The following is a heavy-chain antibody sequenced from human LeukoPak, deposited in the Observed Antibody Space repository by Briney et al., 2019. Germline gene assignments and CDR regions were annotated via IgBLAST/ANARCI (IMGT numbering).Heavy chain of an antibody. V-gene: IGHV1-69*05. CDR3: ARDRGASSGPLDY. CDR2: IIPIFGTA. J-gene: IGHJ4*02. CDR1: GGTFSSYA. D-gene: IGHD6-19*01. Sequence: ASVKVSCKASGGTFSSYAISWVLQAPGQGLEWMGRIIPIFGTANCAQKFQGRVTITTDESTSTAYMELSSLRSEDTAVYYCARDRGASSGPLDYWGQGTLVTVSS.